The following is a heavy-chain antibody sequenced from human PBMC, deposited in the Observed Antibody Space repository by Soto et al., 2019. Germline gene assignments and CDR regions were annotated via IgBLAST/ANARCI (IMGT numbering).Heavy chain of an antibody. CDR3: ARGWGYDSNDDYYAY. J-gene: IGHJ4*02. Sequence: QVQLVQSGAEVRKPGSSVKVSCKASGGTFSRQAISWVRQAPGQGLEWMGGIIPIFGTANHAQKFQGRVTIIVDECTSTVYMELSSPRSEDTAMYYGARGWGYDSNDDYYAYWGQGTLVIVSS. CDR2: IIPIFGTA. D-gene: IGHD3-22*01. CDR1: GGTFSRQA. V-gene: IGHV1-69*01.